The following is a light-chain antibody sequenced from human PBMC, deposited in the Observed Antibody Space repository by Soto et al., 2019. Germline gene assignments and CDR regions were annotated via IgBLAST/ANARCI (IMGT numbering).Light chain of an antibody. CDR3: HQLHIYPLI. CDR1: QDIAIY. Sequence: IQLTQSPASLSXSVGDICTITCRASQDIAIYLAWYQQKPGEAPKLLIYAASTLHGGVPSRFSGSGSGTDFALTISSLQPEDFATYYCHQLHIYPLIFGGGTKVDIK. CDR2: AAS. V-gene: IGKV1-9*01. J-gene: IGKJ4*01.